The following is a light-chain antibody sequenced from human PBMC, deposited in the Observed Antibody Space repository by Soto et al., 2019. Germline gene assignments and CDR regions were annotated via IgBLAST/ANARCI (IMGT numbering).Light chain of an antibody. CDR3: LQDYIYTPT. Sequence: AIQMTQSPSSLSASVGDRVTITCRASQGIRKDLGWYQQKPGKAPKLLIYAASSLETGVPSRFSGSGSGTDFTLTISSLQTEDFATYYCLQDYIYTPTFGQGTKLEIK. CDR1: QGIRKD. CDR2: AAS. J-gene: IGKJ2*01. V-gene: IGKV1-6*01.